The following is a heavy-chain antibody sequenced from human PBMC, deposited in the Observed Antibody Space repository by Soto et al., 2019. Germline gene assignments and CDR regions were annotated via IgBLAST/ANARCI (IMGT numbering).Heavy chain of an antibody. CDR3: ARPDRTLLTSVSLEV. J-gene: IGHJ6*03. Sequence: PATLPLTWSVYGGSFSGYYWSGIRQPPGKGLEWIGEINHSGTINFNPSLKSRLTISLDTYKKHFSLKLSSVTDADTAADYCARPDRTLLTSVSLEVLGKGTTVT. CDR2: INHSGTI. V-gene: IGHV4-34*01. D-gene: IGHD4-4*01. CDR1: GGSFSGYY.